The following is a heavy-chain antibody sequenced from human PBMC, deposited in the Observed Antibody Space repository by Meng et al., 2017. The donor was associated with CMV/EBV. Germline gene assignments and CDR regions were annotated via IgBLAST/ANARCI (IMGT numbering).Heavy chain of an antibody. CDR3: ARGRRSYFDY. Sequence: ASVKVSCKASAYSFSSYDINWVRQAPGQGLEWMGWMNPNNGNTGYAQKFQGRFTMTWNTSISTAYMELSSLRSEDTAVYYCARGRRSYFDYWGQGTLVTVSS. CDR1: AYSFSSYD. CDR2: MNPNNGNT. J-gene: IGHJ4*02. V-gene: IGHV1-8*01.